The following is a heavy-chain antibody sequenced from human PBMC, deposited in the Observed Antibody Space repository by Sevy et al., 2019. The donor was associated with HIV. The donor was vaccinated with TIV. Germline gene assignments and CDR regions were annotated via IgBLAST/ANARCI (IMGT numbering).Heavy chain of an antibody. CDR3: AREVCSSTSCYGGEYNWFDP. D-gene: IGHD2-2*01. J-gene: IGHJ5*02. CDR2: IYYSGST. CDR1: GGSISSYY. V-gene: IGHV4-59*01. Sequence: SETLSLTCTVSGGSISSYYWSWIRQPPGKGLEWIGYIYYSGSTNYNPSLKSRVTISVDTSKNQFSLKLSSVTAADTAVYYCAREVCSSTSCYGGEYNWFDPWGQGTLVTVSS.